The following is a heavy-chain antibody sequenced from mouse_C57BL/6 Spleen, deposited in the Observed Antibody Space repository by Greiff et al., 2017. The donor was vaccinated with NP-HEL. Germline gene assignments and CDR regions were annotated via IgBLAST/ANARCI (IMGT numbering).Heavy chain of an antibody. CDR3: AREGSGVYYGYDAWFAY. CDR2: ISYDGSN. D-gene: IGHD2-2*01. V-gene: IGHV3-6*01. Sequence: EVQLQQSGPGLVKPSQSLSLTCSVTGYSITSGYYWNWIRQFPGNKLEWMGYISYDGSNNYNPSLKNRISITRDTSKNQFFLKLNSVTTEDTATYYCAREGSGVYYGYDAWFAYWGQGTLVTVSA. CDR1: GYSITSGYY. J-gene: IGHJ3*01.